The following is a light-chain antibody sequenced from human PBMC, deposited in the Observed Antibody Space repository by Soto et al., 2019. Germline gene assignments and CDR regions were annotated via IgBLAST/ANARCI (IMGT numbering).Light chain of an antibody. J-gene: IGLJ1*01. CDR3: TSYTGSSVYV. CDR1: ISDFGGYNY. CDR2: EVT. V-gene: IGLV2-14*01. Sequence: QSALTQPASVSGSPGQSISISCTGTISDFGGYNYVSWYQQHPGKTPKLLIYEVTNRPSGVSSRFSASKSGNTASLTISGLQAEDEADYYCTSYTGSSVYVFGTGTKVTVL.